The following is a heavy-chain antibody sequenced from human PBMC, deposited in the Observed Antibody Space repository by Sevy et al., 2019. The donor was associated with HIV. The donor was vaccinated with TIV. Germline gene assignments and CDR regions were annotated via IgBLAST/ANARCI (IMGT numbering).Heavy chain of an antibody. J-gene: IGHJ4*02. CDR1: GFTFGDYA. CDR2: IRSKALGGTT. V-gene: IGHV3-49*03. D-gene: IGHD2-2*02. Sequence: GGSLRLSCTASGFTFGDYAMSWFRQAPGKGLEWVGFIRSKALGGTTEYAGSVKGRFTISRDNSKRIAYLQVNSLKTEGTAVYYCTRDARYCSGTTCYSPDYWGQGTLVTVSS. CDR3: TRDARYCSGTTCYSPDY.